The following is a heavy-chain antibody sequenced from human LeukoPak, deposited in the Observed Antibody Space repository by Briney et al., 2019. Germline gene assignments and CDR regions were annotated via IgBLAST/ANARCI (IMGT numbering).Heavy chain of an antibody. CDR2: IGPTGTDR. D-gene: IGHD4-11*01. J-gene: IGHJ4*02. Sequence: PGGSLRLSCAASGFTFSSCGFNWVRQAPGKGLEWVSSIGPTGTDRYYADSVRGRFTISRDNAKNSMYLQMDSLRDEDTAVYYCAKGFYSNFVDYFDYWGQGTLVTVSS. CDR3: AKGFYSNFVDYFDY. CDR1: GFTFSSCG. V-gene: IGHV3-21*01.